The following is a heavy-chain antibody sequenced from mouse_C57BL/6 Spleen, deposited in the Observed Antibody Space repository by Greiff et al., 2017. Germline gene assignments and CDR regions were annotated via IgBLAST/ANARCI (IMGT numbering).Heavy chain of an antibody. J-gene: IGHJ4*01. Sequence: EVMLVESGGGLVKPGGSLKLSCAASGFTFSDYGMHWVRQAPEKGLEWVAYISSGSSTINYADTVKGRFTIARDNAKNTLFLQMTSLRSEDTAMYYCASYYYGSRDSMDYWGQGTLVTVSS. CDR3: ASYYYGSRDSMDY. CDR1: GFTFSDYG. V-gene: IGHV5-17*01. D-gene: IGHD1-1*01. CDR2: ISSGSSTI.